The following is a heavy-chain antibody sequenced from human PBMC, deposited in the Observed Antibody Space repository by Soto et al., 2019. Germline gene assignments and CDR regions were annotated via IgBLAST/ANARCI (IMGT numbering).Heavy chain of an antibody. Sequence: AGGSLRLSCAASGFTFSDYYMSWIRQAPGKELEWVSYISSSSSYTNYADSVKGRFTISRDNAKNSLYLQMNSLRAEDTAVYYCETDKRSGIRRALDIWGQGTMVTVSS. CDR3: ETDKRSGIRRALDI. J-gene: IGHJ3*02. CDR2: ISSSSSYT. V-gene: IGHV3-11*06. CDR1: GFTFSDYY. D-gene: IGHD3-3*02.